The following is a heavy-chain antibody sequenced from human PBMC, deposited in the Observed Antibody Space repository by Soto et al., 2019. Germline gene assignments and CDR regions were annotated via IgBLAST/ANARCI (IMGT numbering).Heavy chain of an antibody. CDR3: ARLRYSSGWSYYYYYYGMDV. Sequence: TSETLSLTCAVYGGSFSGYYWSWIRQPPGKGLEWIGCINHSGSTNYNPSLKSRVTISVDTSKNQFSLKLSSVTAADTAVYYCARLRYSSGWSYYYYYYGMDVWGQGTTVTLSS. CDR2: INHSGST. CDR1: GGSFSGYY. J-gene: IGHJ6*01. V-gene: IGHV4-34*01. D-gene: IGHD6-19*01.